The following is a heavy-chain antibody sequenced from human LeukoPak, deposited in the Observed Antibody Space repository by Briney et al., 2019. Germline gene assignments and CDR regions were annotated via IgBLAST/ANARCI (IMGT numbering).Heavy chain of an antibody. CDR3: AKDYNNGFDY. Sequence: GGSLRLSCAASGFSFSGYGMHWVRQAPGKGLEWVTFMRYDGSTKSYADSVKGRFTIARDNSKNTLYLQMNSLRAEDTAVYFCAKDYNNGFDYWGQGALVTVSS. D-gene: IGHD1-14*01. CDR1: GFSFSGYG. CDR2: MRYDGSTK. V-gene: IGHV3-30*02. J-gene: IGHJ4*02.